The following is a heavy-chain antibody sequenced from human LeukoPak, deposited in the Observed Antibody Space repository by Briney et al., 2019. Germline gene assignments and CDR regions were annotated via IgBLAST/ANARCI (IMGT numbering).Heavy chain of an antibody. Sequence: GGSLRLSCAASGFTFSSYAMHWVRQAPGKGLEWVAVISYDGSNKYYADSVKGRFTISRDNSKNTLYLQMNSLRAEDTAVYYCAKPTPPVSPVGGFQHWGQGTLVTVSS. CDR1: GFTFSSYA. CDR2: ISYDGSNK. V-gene: IGHV3-30-3*02. J-gene: IGHJ1*01. CDR3: AKPTPPVSPVGGFQH. D-gene: IGHD1-14*01.